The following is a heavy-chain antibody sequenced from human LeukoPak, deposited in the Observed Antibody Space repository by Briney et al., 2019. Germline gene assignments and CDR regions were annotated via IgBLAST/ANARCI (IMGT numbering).Heavy chain of an antibody. CDR2: IYPGDSDT. CDR3: ARHGGVRYSGNTWSAP. Sequence: GESLKISCKGSGYSFTSYWIGWVRQMPGKGLEWMGIIYPGDSDTRYSPSFQGQVTISVDKSISTAYLQWSSLKASDTAMYYCARHGGVRYSGNTWSAPWGQGTLVTVSS. CDR1: GYSFTSYW. J-gene: IGHJ5*02. V-gene: IGHV5-51*01. D-gene: IGHD1-26*01.